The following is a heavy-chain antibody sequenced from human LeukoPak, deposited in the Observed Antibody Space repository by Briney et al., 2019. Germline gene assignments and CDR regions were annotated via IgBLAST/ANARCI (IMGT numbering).Heavy chain of an antibody. CDR1: GFXFSSHG. CDR3: ARDITDDSSAYPDY. Sequence: GGSLRLSCAASGFXFSSHGMHWVRQAPGKGLEWVALIWYDGSDKYYEDSVKGRFTISRDNSKNTLYLQMNSLRTEDTAVYYCARDITDDSSAYPDYWGQGTLVTVSS. V-gene: IGHV3-33*01. D-gene: IGHD3-22*01. J-gene: IGHJ4*02. CDR2: IWYDGSDK.